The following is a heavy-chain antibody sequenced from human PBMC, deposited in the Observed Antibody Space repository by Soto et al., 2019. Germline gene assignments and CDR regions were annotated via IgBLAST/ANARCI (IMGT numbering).Heavy chain of an antibody. J-gene: IGHJ4*02. CDR1: GFTFSSYA. CDR2: ISYDGSNK. D-gene: IGHD6-13*01. Sequence: GGSLRLSCAASGFTFSSYAMHWVRQAPGKGLEWVAVISYDGSNKYYADSVKGRFTISRDNSKNTLCLKMSSLRAEDTAVYYCVKDIAAAPSPWGQGTLVTVSS. CDR3: VKDIAAAPSP. V-gene: IGHV3-30*14.